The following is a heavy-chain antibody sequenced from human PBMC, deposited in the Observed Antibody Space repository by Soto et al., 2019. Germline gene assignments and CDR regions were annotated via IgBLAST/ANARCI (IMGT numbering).Heavy chain of an antibody. CDR1: GDSITRSGFY. CDR2: MYHTGST. J-gene: IGHJ4*02. V-gene: IGHV4-39*01. CDR3: ARVRGGDTHVFDF. Sequence: QLHLHESGPGLVKPSETLSLSCSVSGDSITRSGFYWAWIRRPPGKELEWIGSMYHTGSTYYKPSLESRLTMSVDTSKSHFSLRPTSMTAADAGVYFCARVRGGDTHVFDFWGQGARVTVSS. D-gene: IGHD3-10*01.